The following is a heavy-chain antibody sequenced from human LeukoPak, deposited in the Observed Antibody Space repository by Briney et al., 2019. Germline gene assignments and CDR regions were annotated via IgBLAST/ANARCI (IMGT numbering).Heavy chain of an antibody. CDR1: GYTFTGYY. V-gene: IGHV1-2*02. D-gene: IGHD6-13*01. CDR2: INPNSGGT. Sequence: ASVKVSCKASGYTFTGYYMHWVRQAPGQGLEWMGWINPNSGGTKYALKFQGRVTMTRDTSISTVYMELSRLANDDTAIYYCARDLQYWDSSIGRVRYYYMDVWGKGTTVTVSS. J-gene: IGHJ6*03. CDR3: ARDLQYWDSSIGRVRYYYMDV.